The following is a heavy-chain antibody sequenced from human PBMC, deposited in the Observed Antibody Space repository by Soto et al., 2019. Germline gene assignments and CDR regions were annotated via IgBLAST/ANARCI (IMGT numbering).Heavy chain of an antibody. Sequence: PSETLSLTCTVSGGSISSYYWSWIRQPPGKGLEWIGYIYYSGSTNYNPSLKSRVTISVDTSKNQFSLKLSSVTASDTAVYYRARVESSSWQSYYYYGMDVGGQGTTVPVSS. J-gene: IGHJ6*02. V-gene: IGHV4-59*01. CDR1: GGSISSYY. CDR2: IYYSGST. D-gene: IGHD6-13*01. CDR3: ARVESSSWQSYYYYGMDV.